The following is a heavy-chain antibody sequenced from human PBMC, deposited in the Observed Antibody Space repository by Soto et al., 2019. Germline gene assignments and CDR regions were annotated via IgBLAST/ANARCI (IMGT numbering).Heavy chain of an antibody. CDR1: GFTFSSYW. Sequence: GSLRLSCAASGFTFSSYWMSWVRQAPGKGLEWVANIKQDGSEKYYVDSVKGRFTISRDNAKNSLYLQMNSLRAEDTAVYYCARDPYYDFWSGFLDYWGQGTLVTVSS. J-gene: IGHJ4*02. CDR2: IKQDGSEK. CDR3: ARDPYYDFWSGFLDY. D-gene: IGHD3-3*01. V-gene: IGHV3-7*03.